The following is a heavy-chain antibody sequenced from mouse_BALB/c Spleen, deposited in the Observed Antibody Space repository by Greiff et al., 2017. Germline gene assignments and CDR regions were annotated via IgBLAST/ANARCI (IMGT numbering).Heavy chain of an antibody. CDR1: GFTFSDYY. V-gene: IGHV5-4*02. J-gene: IGHJ4*01. CDR2: ISDGGSYT. Sequence: EVKVVESGGGLVKPGGSLKLSCAASGFTFSDYYMYWVRQTPEKRLEWVATISDGGSYTYYPDSVKGRFTISRDNAKNNLYLQMSSLKSEDTAMYYCARDGMDYWGQGTSVTVSS. CDR3: ARDGMDY.